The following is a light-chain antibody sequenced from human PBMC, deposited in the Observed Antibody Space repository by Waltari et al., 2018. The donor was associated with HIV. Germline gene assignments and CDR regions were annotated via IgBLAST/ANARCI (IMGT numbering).Light chain of an antibody. CDR3: SSYTSTRNSYV. V-gene: IGLV2-14*01. Sequence: QSALTQPASVSGSLGQSITISCTGTTSEIGGYDYVSWYQQHPGKAPKLLIFEVNNRPSGVSNRVVGSKSDNTASLTISGRQPEDEADYYCSSYTSTRNSYVFGPGTNVIVL. J-gene: IGLJ1*01. CDR1: TSEIGGYDY. CDR2: EVN.